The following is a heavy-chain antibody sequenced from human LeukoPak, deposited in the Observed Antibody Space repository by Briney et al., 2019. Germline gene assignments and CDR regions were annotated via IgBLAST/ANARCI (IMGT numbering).Heavy chain of an antibody. J-gene: IGHJ4*02. V-gene: IGHV4-39*01. CDR3: ARCLTVVRGVIRPPDY. CDR2: IYYSGST. CDR1: GGSISSSSYY. Sequence: PSETLSLTCTVSGGSISSSSYYWGWIRQPPGKGLEWIGSIYYSGSTYYNPSLKSRVTISVDTSKNQFSLKLSSVTAADTAVYYCARCLTVVRGVIRPPDYWGQGTLVTVSS. D-gene: IGHD3-10*01.